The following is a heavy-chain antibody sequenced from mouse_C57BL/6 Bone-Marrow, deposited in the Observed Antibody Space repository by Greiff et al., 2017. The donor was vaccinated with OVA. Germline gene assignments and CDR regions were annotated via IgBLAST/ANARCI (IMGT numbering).Heavy chain of an antibody. V-gene: IGHV1-82*01. CDR2: IYPGDGDT. D-gene: IGHD1-1*01. J-gene: IGHJ2*01. CDR1: GYAFSSSW. Sequence: QVQLKESGPELVKPGASVKISCKASGYAFSSSWMNWVKQRPGKGLEWIGRIYPGDGDTNYNGKFKGKATLTADKSSSTAYMQLSSLTSEDSAVYFCAIITTVDYWGQGTTLTVSS. CDR3: AIITTVDY.